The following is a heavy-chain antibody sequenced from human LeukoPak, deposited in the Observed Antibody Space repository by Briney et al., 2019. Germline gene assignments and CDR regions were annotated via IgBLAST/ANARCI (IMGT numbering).Heavy chain of an antibody. D-gene: IGHD3-16*01. J-gene: IGHJ5*02. CDR1: GYAFTTCG. V-gene: IGHV1-18*01. CDR3: ARTSHESVLYWSDP. CDR2: ISGYNGNT. Sequence: ASVKVSCNASGYAFTTCGICWGRHGPAQGLGRMGLISGYNGNTNYAQKLQGRVTVTTDTSPSTAYMELRSLRSDDTAVYYCARTSHESVLYWSDPWGQGTLVNVSS.